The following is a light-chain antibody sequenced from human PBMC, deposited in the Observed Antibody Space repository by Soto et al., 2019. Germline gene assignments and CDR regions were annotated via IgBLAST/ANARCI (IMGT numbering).Light chain of an antibody. Sequence: EIVLTQSPVILSLSPGERATLSCRASQSVSSYLAWYQQKPGQAPRLLIYDADTRATDIPARFSASGSGTDFTLTICSLEPEDFAVYYCQQRSSWPLTFGQGTKLEVK. CDR1: QSVSSY. J-gene: IGKJ2*01. CDR2: DAD. V-gene: IGKV3-11*01. CDR3: QQRSSWPLT.